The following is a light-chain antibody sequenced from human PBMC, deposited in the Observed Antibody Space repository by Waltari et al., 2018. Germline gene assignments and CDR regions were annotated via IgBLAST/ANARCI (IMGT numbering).Light chain of an antibody. CDR2: ENT. CDR3: GTWDSSLSGAV. J-gene: IGLJ7*01. CDR1: SSNIGNNY. Sequence: QSVLTQPPSVSAAPGQRDTISCSGGSSNIGNNYVSWYRQFPRTAPKLLIYENTERPSGIPGRFSGSKSGTSATLDITGLQAGDEADYYCGTWDSSLSGAVFGGGTHLTVL. V-gene: IGLV1-51*02.